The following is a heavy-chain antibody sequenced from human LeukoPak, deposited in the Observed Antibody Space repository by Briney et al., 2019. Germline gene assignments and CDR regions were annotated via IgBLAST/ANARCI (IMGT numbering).Heavy chain of an antibody. J-gene: IGHJ4*02. D-gene: IGHD3-10*01. Sequence: PSETLSLTCAVSGDSISSGGYSWSWVRQPPGKGLEWIGYIYSSGRSYYNPSLQSRVTISVDTSKNEFSLKVTPVTAADTAVYYCARDPYDSGIWGQGTLVTVSS. CDR1: GDSISSGGYS. CDR3: ARDPYDSGI. CDR2: IYSSGRS. V-gene: IGHV4-30-4*07.